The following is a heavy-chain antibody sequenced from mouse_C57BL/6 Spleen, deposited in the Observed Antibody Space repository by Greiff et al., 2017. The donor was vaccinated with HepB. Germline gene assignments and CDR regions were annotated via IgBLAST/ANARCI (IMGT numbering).Heavy chain of an antibody. Sequence: EVQLQESGPGLVKPSQSLSLTCSVTGYSITSGYYWNWIRQFPGNKLEWMGYISYDGSNNYNPSLKNRISITRDTSKNQFFLKLNSVTTEDTATYYCASMHYDDFFAYWGQGTLVTVSA. D-gene: IGHD2-13*01. J-gene: IGHJ3*01. CDR3: ASMHYDDFFAY. CDR2: ISYDGSN. CDR1: GYSITSGYY. V-gene: IGHV3-6*01.